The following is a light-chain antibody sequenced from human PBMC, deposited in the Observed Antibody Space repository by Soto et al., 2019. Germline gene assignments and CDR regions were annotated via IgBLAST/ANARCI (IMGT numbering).Light chain of an antibody. J-gene: IGLJ2*01. Sequence: QSVLTQPDSVSGSPGQSITISCTGTSSDVCGYNYVSWYQQHPGKAPKLMIYDVSNRPSGVSNLFSGYKSGNTASLTISGLQAEDEADYYCSSYTSSSTLVVFGGGTKLTVL. CDR1: SSDVCGYNY. CDR2: DVS. CDR3: SSYTSSSTLVV. V-gene: IGLV2-14*01.